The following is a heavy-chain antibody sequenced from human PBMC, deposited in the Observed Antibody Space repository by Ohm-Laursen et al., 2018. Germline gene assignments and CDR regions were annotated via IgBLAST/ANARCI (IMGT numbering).Heavy chain of an antibody. CDR2: ISYSGNT. Sequence: PSETLSLTWTVSSGSISSYYWSWIRQPPGKGLEWIGYISYSGNTNYNPSLKSRVTMSVDTSKNQFSLKLRSMTAADTAVYYCASGHTYGYGDYYYGMDVWGQGTRVTVSS. J-gene: IGHJ6*02. D-gene: IGHD5-18*01. V-gene: IGHV4-59*01. CDR3: ASGHTYGYGDYYYGMDV. CDR1: SGSISSYY.